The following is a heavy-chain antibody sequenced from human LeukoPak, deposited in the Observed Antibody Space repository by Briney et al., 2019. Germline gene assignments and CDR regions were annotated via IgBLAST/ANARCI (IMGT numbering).Heavy chain of an antibody. CDR3: AKEGEGYNYGYAY. Sequence: PGGSLRLFCAASGFTFSSYAMSWVRQAPGKGLEWVSAISGSGGSTYYADSVKGRFTISRDNSKNTVYLQMNRLRIEDTAEYYCAKEGEGYNYGYAYWGQGTLVTVSS. D-gene: IGHD5-18*01. CDR1: GFTFSSYA. CDR2: ISGSGGST. J-gene: IGHJ4*02. V-gene: IGHV3-23*01.